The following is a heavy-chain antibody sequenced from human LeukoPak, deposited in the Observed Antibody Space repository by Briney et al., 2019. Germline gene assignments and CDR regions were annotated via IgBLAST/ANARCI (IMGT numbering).Heavy chain of an antibody. Sequence: GGSLRLSCAASGFTFSSYWMSWVRQAPGKGLEWVANIAKDGRGKNYVDSVKGRFTISRDNARNSLYLQMNSLRADDTAVYYCARDRDYYAIDYWGQGTLVTVSS. CDR1: GFTFSSYW. J-gene: IGHJ4*02. CDR2: IAKDGRGK. D-gene: IGHD3-22*01. V-gene: IGHV3-7*01. CDR3: ARDRDYYAIDY.